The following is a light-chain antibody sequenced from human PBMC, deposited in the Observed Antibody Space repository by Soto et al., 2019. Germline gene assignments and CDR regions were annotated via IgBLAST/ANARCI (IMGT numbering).Light chain of an antibody. Sequence: QSVLTQPPSASGSPGQSVTISCTGTSSDVGGYNYVSWYQQHPGKAPKLMIYEVSQRPSGVPDRFSGSKSGNTASLTVSGLQAEDEAEYYCNSYAGSNNVFGTGTKVTVL. CDR2: EVS. J-gene: IGLJ1*01. V-gene: IGLV2-8*01. CDR1: SSDVGGYNY. CDR3: NSYAGSNNV.